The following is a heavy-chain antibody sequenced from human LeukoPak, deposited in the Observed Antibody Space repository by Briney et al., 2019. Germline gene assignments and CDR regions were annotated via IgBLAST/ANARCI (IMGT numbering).Heavy chain of an antibody. V-gene: IGHV1-18*01. D-gene: IGHD3-10*01. Sequence: ASVKVSCKASGYTFTSYGISWVRQAPGQGLEWMGWISAYNGNTNYAQKLQGRVTMTTDTSTSTAYMELRSLRSDDTAVYYCARGARITMVRGVIYYFDYWGQGTLVTVSS. CDR1: GYTFTSYG. J-gene: IGHJ4*02. CDR2: ISAYNGNT. CDR3: ARGARITMVRGVIYYFDY.